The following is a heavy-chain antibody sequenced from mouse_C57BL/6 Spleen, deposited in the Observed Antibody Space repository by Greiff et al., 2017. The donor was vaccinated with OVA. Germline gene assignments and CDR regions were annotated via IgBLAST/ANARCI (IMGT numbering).Heavy chain of an antibody. CDR2: IYPGSGST. CDR1: GYTFTSYW. CDR3: ARSGYGDLDC. V-gene: IGHV1-55*01. Sequence: QVQLQQPGAELVKPGASVKMSCKASGYTFTSYWITWVKQRPGQGLEWIGDIYPGSGSTNYTEKFKSKATLTVDTSSSTAYMQLSSLTSEDAAVYYCARSGYGDLDCWGQGTTLTVSS. D-gene: IGHD1-1*01. J-gene: IGHJ2*01.